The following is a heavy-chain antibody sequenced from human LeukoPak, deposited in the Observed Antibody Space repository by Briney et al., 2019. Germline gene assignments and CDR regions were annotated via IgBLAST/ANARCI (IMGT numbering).Heavy chain of an antibody. CDR2: ITPGNSDT. CDR1: GYSFTTYW. V-gene: IGHV5-51*01. D-gene: IGHD1-26*01. J-gene: IGHJ4*02. CDR3: ATRIDGTYY. Sequence: GESLKISCKCSGYSFTTYWIGWMRQLPGRGLEWMAIITPGNSDTQYSPSLQGQVTISADKSISTAYLQWSSLKASDSAMYYCATRIDGTYYWGQGTLVTVSS.